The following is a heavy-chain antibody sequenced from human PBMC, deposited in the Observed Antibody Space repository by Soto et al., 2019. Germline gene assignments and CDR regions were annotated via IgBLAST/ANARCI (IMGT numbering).Heavy chain of an antibody. V-gene: IGHV3-23*01. CDR2: ISGSGGTT. CDR1: GFSFSTYA. D-gene: IGHD6-13*01. CDR3: TKDQAAAGTISRYFQH. Sequence: SGGGLVQPEGSLRLSCAASGFSFSTYAMSWVRQAPGKGLEWVSGISGSGGTTYYADSVKGRFTISRDNSKNTLYLQVNSLRAEDTAVYYCTKDQAAAGTISRYFQHWGQGTLVTVSS. J-gene: IGHJ1*01.